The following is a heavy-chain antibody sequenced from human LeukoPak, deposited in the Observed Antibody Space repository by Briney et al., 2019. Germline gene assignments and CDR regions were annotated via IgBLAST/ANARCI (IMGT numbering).Heavy chain of an antibody. J-gene: IGHJ5*02. Sequence: GESPKISCKGSGYTFSNFWIGWVRQMPGRRLEWMAIIYPGDSDTRYSPSFQGQVTISADKSISTAYLQWSSLKASDTAIYYCARRVYGDYRDWFDPWGQGTLVTVSS. CDR2: IYPGDSDT. CDR3: ARRVYGDYRDWFDP. CDR1: GYTFSNFW. V-gene: IGHV5-51*01. D-gene: IGHD4-17*01.